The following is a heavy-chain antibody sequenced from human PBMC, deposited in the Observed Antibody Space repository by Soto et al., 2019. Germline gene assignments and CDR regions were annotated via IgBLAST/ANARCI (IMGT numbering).Heavy chain of an antibody. Sequence: EVQVVESGGGLVQPGGSLRLSCSFTFSMYSMNWVRQAPGKGLEWVASISSGGDYIKYADSVKGRFTISRDNAKNSVSLQMNSLRVDDTAIYFCTRDQGGSYDSWFDPGGQGTLVTVSS. D-gene: IGHD1-26*01. CDR2: ISSGGDYI. CDR3: TRDQGGSYDSWFDP. CDR1: FTFSMYS. V-gene: IGHV3-21*01. J-gene: IGHJ5*02.